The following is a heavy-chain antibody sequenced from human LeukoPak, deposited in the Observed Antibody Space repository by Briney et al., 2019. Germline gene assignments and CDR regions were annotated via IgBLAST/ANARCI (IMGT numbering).Heavy chain of an antibody. Sequence: TSVKVSCKASGFTFTSSAVQWVRQARGQRLEWIGWIVVGSGNTNYAQKFQERVTITRDMSTSTAYMELSSLRSKDTAVYYCAADGSDYCSSTSCRPTAVAGWGQGTLVTVSS. V-gene: IGHV1-58*01. CDR3: AADGSDYCSSTSCRPTAVAG. CDR1: GFTFTSSA. CDR2: IVVGSGNT. D-gene: IGHD2-2*01. J-gene: IGHJ4*02.